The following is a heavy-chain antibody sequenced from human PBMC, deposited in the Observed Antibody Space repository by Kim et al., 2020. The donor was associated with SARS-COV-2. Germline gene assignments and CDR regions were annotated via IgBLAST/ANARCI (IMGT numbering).Heavy chain of an antibody. J-gene: IGHJ4*02. D-gene: IGHD6-13*01. V-gene: IGHV1-69*04. CDR3: ASVTGEEAAGTKPVDY. CDR2: IIPILGIA. Sequence: SVKVSCKASGGTFSSYAISWVRQAPGQGLEWMGRIIPILGIANYAQKFQGRVTITADKSTSTAYMELSSLRSEDTAVYYCASVTGEEAAGTKPVDYWGQGTLVTVSS. CDR1: GGTFSSYA.